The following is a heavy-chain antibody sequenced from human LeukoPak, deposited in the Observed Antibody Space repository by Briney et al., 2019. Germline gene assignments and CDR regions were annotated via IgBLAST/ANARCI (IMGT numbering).Heavy chain of an antibody. CDR1: GFTFSSYN. Sequence: GAPRIFCAGSGFTFSSYNLNLGRQASGEGLEGGLFISSSSSYIYYADSVKGRFTISRDNAKNSLYLQMNSLRAEDTAVYYCARDLKEQLWLGYFDYWGQGTLVTVSS. CDR3: ARDLKEQLWLGYFDY. CDR2: ISSSSSYI. D-gene: IGHD5-18*01. V-gene: IGHV3-21*01. J-gene: IGHJ4*02.